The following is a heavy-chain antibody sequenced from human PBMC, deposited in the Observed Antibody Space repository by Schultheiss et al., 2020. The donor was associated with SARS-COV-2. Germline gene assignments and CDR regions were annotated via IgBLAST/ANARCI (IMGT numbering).Heavy chain of an antibody. CDR2: ISGSGGGT. V-gene: IGHV3-23*01. D-gene: IGHD1-26*01. Sequence: GGSLRLSCAASGFTFSSYAMSWVRQAPGKGLEWVSSISGSGGGTYYADSVKGRFTISRDNARNSLFLQMNSLRVEDTAVYYCARGDLGGARVPESAFWGQGTLVTVSS. CDR1: GFTFSSYA. J-gene: IGHJ4*02. CDR3: ARGDLGGARVPESAF.